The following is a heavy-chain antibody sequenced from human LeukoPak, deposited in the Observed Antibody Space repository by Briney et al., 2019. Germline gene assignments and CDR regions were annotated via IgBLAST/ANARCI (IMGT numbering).Heavy chain of an antibody. J-gene: IGHJ6*02. Sequence: GGSLRLSCAASGFTFDDYAMHWVRQAPGKGLEWVSYISSGGSTTYYADSVKGRFTISRDNAKNSLYLHMNSLRAEDTAVYYCARVQQPSGIQGYYHGLDVWGQGTTVTVSS. V-gene: IGHV3-48*03. CDR3: ARVQQPSGIQGYYHGLDV. CDR2: ISSGGSTT. D-gene: IGHD6-13*01. CDR1: GFTFDDYA.